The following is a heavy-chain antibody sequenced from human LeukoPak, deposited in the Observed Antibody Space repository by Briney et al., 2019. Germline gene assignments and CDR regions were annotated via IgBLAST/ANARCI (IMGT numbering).Heavy chain of an antibody. Sequence: SLRLSCAASGFTFSSYAMSWVRQAPGKGLGWVSGISWNSGSIGYADSVKGRFTISRDNAKNSLYLQMNSLRAEDTALYYCAKELISSGWINDAFDIWGQGTMVTVSS. CDR2: ISWNSGSI. D-gene: IGHD6-19*01. V-gene: IGHV3-9*01. CDR3: AKELISSGWINDAFDI. CDR1: GFTFSSYA. J-gene: IGHJ3*02.